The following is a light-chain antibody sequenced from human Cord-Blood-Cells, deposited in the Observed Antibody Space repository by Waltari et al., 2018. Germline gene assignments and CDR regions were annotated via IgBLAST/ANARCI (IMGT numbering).Light chain of an antibody. CDR1: SSYVGSYNL. CDR2: DGR. CDR3: CSYAGSSTYV. V-gene: IGLV2-23*01. J-gene: IGLJ1*01. Sequence: QSALTQPASVSGSPGQSLTISCTGTSSYVGSYNLVSWYQQHPGKAPKLMIYDGRKRPSGVSKRFSGSKSGNTASLTISGLQAEDEADYYCCSYAGSSTYVFGTGTKVTVL.